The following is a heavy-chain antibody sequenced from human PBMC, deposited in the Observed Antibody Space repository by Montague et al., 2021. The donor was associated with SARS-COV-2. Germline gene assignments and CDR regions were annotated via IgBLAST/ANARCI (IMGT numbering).Heavy chain of an antibody. CDR2: IYYSGST. V-gene: IGHV4-39*07. CDR1: GGSISGSNYY. CDR3: ARPNVGTGRADVDV. J-gene: IGHJ6*04. D-gene: IGHD2-21*02. Sequence: SETLSLTCTVSGGSISGSNYYWAWIRQPPGKGLEWIGSIYYSGSTYDNPSLKSRVSISVDTSKNQFSLKLRSLTAADTAVYYCARPNVGTGRADVDVWGKGTTVTVSS.